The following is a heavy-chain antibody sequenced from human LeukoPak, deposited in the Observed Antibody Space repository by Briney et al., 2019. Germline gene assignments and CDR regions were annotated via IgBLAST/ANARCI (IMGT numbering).Heavy chain of an antibody. V-gene: IGHV3-23*01. CDR3: AKEDDSSGGAFDI. J-gene: IGHJ3*02. CDR2: ISGSGGST. D-gene: IGHD3-22*01. CDR1: GFTFSSYA. Sequence: GGSLRLSCGASGFTFSSYAMTWVRQAPGKGLEWVSLISGSGGSTYYADSVKGRFTISRDNSKNTLFLQMNSLRAEDTAVYYCAKEDDSSGGAFDIWGQGTMVTVSS.